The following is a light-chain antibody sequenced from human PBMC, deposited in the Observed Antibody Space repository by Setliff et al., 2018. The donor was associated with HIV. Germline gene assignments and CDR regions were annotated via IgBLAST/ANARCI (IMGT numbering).Light chain of an antibody. CDR1: SSDVGGYNF. CDR2: DVT. Sequence: SALTQPRSVSGSPGQSVTISCTGTSSDVGGYNFVSWYQQRPGKAPKLMIYDVTKRPSGVPDRFSGSKSGNTASLTISGLQAEDEADYYCCSYAGSHTVVFGTGTKVTVL. J-gene: IGLJ1*01. V-gene: IGLV2-11*01. CDR3: CSYAGSHTVV.